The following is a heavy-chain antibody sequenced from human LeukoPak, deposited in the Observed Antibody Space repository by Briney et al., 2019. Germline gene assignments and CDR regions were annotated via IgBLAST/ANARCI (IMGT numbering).Heavy chain of an antibody. J-gene: IGHJ4*02. D-gene: IGHD6-6*01. Sequence: GGSLRLSCAASGFTFSSYWMHWVRQAPGKGLVWVSRIKGDGTITNYADSVKGRFTISRDNAKNTLYLQMNSLGVEDTAVYFCAKMSSSSSSDDYWGQGTLVTVSS. CDR3: AKMSSSSSSDDY. CDR1: GFTFSSYW. CDR2: IKGDGTIT. V-gene: IGHV3-74*01.